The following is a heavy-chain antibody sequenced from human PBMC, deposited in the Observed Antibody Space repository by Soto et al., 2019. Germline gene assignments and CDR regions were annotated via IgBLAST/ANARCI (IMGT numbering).Heavy chain of an antibody. D-gene: IGHD5-18*01. Sequence: PSPPCPFAGLSIRRGEVCLSWVPQHPGKGLEWIGYIYYSGSTYYNPSLKSRVTISVDTSKNQFSLKLSSVTAADTAVYYCARAHGVQLWDFDYWGQGTLVTVS. J-gene: IGHJ4*02. V-gene: IGHV4-31*03. CDR3: ARAHGVQLWDFDY. CDR1: GLSIRRGEVC. CDR2: IYYSGST.